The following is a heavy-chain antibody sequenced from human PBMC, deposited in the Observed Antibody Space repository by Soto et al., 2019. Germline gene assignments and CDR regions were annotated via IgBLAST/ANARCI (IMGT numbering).Heavy chain of an antibody. CDR3: ARAKYASIWGSYHPFDQ. CDR2: INVGDDKT. CDR1: GKSFDNFA. J-gene: IGHJ4*02. D-gene: IGHD3-16*02. Sequence: QVQLVQSGAEVKKPGASVRLSCKVSGKSFDNFAVHWVRQTPGQRPEWMGRINVGDDKTKYSEKFQGRVIVSYDTSATTAYMALRALSSEDTAVYYCARAKYASIWGSYHPFDQWAQGAQVTVAS. V-gene: IGHV1-3*01.